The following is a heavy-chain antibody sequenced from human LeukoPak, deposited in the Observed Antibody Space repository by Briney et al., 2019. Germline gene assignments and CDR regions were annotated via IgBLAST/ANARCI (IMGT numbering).Heavy chain of an antibody. CDR3: ARGLMDYFYGLDV. CDR2: ISYDGSNK. J-gene: IGHJ6*02. CDR1: GFTFSSYG. Sequence: GGSLRLSCAASGFTFSSYGMHWVRQAPGKGLEWLTLISYDGSNKYYADSVKGRFTISRDNSKDTLYLQMNSLSPDDTAVYYCARGLMDYFYGLDVWGQGTSVTVSS. D-gene: IGHD3-10*01. V-gene: IGHV3-30*03.